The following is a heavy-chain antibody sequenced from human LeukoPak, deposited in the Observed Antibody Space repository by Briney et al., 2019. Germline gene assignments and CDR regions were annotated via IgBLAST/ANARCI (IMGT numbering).Heavy chain of an antibody. V-gene: IGHV3-30*04. J-gene: IGHJ4*02. CDR3: AREALQYSSGWYFGENDY. CDR2: ISYDGSNK. CDR1: GFTFSRYA. D-gene: IGHD6-19*01. Sequence: GGSLRLSCAASGFTFSRYAMHWVRQAPAKGLEGVAVISYDGSNKYYADSVKRRFTISRDNSKNTLYLQMNSLRAEDTAVYYCAREALQYSSGWYFGENDYWGQGTLVTVSS.